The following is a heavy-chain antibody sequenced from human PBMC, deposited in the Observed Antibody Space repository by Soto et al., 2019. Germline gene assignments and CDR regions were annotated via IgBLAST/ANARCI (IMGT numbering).Heavy chain of an antibody. CDR1: GFTFSRYP. CDR3: ARRV. Sequence: EVKVLESGGGLVQPGGSLRLSCATSGFTFSRYPMNWVRQAPGKGLEWVSGISAGGDSTYYADSVKGRLTIFRDNSKNSVSLQMNSLRVEATAVYYCARRVWGQGTLVTVSS. CDR2: ISAGGDST. J-gene: IGHJ4*02. V-gene: IGHV3-23*01.